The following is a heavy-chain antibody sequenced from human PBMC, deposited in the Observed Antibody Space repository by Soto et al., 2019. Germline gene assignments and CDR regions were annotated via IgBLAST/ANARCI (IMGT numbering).Heavy chain of an antibody. D-gene: IGHD4-17*01. Sequence: SSETLSLTCAVYGGSFSGYDCSWIRQPPGKGLEWIGEINHSGSTNYNPSLKSRVTISVDTSKNQFSLKLSSVTAADTAVYYCARGPATVVTPDYFDYWGQGTLVTVSS. V-gene: IGHV4-34*01. J-gene: IGHJ4*02. CDR1: GGSFSGYD. CDR2: INHSGST. CDR3: ARGPATVVTPDYFDY.